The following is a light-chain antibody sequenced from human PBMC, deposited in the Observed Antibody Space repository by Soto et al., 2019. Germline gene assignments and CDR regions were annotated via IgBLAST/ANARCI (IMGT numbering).Light chain of an antibody. CDR1: QSVNSN. Sequence: EIVMTQSPATLSVSPGERATLSCRASQSVNSNLAWYQQKPGQAPRLLIYGASTRATGIPARFSGSGSGTEFTLTISSLQSEDFAVYYCQQHNNWPSITFGQGTRLEIK. J-gene: IGKJ5*01. V-gene: IGKV3-15*01. CDR3: QQHNNWPSIT. CDR2: GAS.